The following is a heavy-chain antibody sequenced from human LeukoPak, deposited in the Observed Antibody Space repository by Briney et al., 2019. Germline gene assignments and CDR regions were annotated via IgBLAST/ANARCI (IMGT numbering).Heavy chain of an antibody. D-gene: IGHD1-7*01. J-gene: IGHJ5*02. CDR1: GFTFDSYA. CDR2: ISGSSGTI. Sequence: GGSLRLSCAAPGFTFDSYAMSWVRQAPGKGLEWVSSISGSSGTIDYADSVKGRFIISRDNSKNAQYLQMNSLRPEDTAVYYCAKGRQLLDPWGRGTLVTVSS. V-gene: IGHV3-23*01. CDR3: AKGRQLLDP.